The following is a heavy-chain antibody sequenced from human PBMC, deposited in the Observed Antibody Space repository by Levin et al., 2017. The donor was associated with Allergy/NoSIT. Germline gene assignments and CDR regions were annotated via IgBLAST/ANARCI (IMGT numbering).Heavy chain of an antibody. CDR3: AREGGAKFDL. Sequence: GSLRLSCAVSGGSVSVTNYYWSWIRQPPGKGLEWIGYIFYSGTTSYNPSLRSRVTISLDTSKSQFSLKLTSVTAAETAIYYCAREGGAKFDLWGQGTPVPVSS. CDR2: IFYSGTT. CDR1: GGSVSVTNYY. J-gene: IGHJ4*02. V-gene: IGHV4-61*01. D-gene: IGHD4/OR15-4a*01.